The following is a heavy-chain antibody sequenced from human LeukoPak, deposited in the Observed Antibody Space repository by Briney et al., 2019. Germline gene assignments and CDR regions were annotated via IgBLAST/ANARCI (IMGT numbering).Heavy chain of an antibody. CDR2: INPSSGGT. CDR3: GGGSSYYFFDY. D-gene: IGHD6-13*01. V-gene: IGHV1-2*02. Sequence: GASVKVSCKASGNTFPGNYLHWVRQAPGQGPEWMGWINPSSGGTNPAQKFQGRVAMTRDTSISTVYIQLKRLTSDDTAVYYCGGGSSYYFFDYWGQGVLVTVSS. CDR1: GNTFPGNY. J-gene: IGHJ4*02.